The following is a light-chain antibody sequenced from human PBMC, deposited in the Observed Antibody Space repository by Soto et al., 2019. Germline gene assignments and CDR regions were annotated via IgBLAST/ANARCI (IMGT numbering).Light chain of an antibody. Sequence: VMAQSPATLSLSPGEKATLSCRASQSVSSYLAWYQQKPGQAPRLLIYDASNRATGIPDRFSGSGSGTDFTLTISRLEPEDFAVYYCQQYGSFPTFGGGTKVDIK. J-gene: IGKJ4*01. CDR2: DAS. V-gene: IGKV3-20*01. CDR1: QSVSSY. CDR3: QQYGSFPT.